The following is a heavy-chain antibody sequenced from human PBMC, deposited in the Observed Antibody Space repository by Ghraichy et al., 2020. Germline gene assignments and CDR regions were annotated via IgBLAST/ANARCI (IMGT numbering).Heavy chain of an antibody. D-gene: IGHD1-26*01. CDR1: GFTFTSYW. V-gene: IGHV3-7*01. CDR2: IKEDGSKM. CDR3: AKDQDTGWSFAD. Sequence: GSLRLSCAASGFTFTSYWMYWVRQAPGKGPEWVTNIKEDGSKMYYVDSVKGRFTVSRDNAKKTLYLQMNRLRVEDTAVYYCAKDQDTGWSFADWGQGTLVTVSS. J-gene: IGHJ4*02.